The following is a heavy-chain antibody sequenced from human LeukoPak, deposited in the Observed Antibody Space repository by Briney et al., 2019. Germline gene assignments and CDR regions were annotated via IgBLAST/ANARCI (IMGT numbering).Heavy chain of an antibody. D-gene: IGHD6-19*01. CDR1: GGSISSGGYY. J-gene: IGHJ5*02. Sequence: SETLSLTCTVSGGSISSGGYYWSWIRQPPGKGLEWIGYIYYSGSTNYNPSLKSRVTISVDTSKNQFSLKLSSVTAADTAVYYCARVGGQQWLVLSWGQGTLVTVSS. V-gene: IGHV4-61*08. CDR2: IYYSGST. CDR3: ARVGGQQWLVLS.